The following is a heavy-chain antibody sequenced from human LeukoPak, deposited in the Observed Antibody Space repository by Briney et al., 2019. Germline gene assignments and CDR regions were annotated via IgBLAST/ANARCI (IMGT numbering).Heavy chain of an antibody. Sequence: ASVKVSCKASGYTFTSYDINWVRQATGQGLEWMGWMNPNSGNTGYAQKFQGRVTMTRNTSISTAYMELSSLRSEDTAVYYCARAQWELDAFDIWGQGTMVTVSS. D-gene: IGHD1-26*01. V-gene: IGHV1-8*01. J-gene: IGHJ3*02. CDR3: ARAQWELDAFDI. CDR2: MNPNSGNT. CDR1: GYTFTSYD.